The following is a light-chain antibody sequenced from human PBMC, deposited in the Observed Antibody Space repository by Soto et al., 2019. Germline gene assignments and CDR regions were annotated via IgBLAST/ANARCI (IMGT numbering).Light chain of an antibody. CDR3: QQYGSSPWT. CDR2: DAS. J-gene: IGKJ1*01. Sequence: EIVLTQSPGTLSLSPGERATLSCRASQSVSSYLAWYQQKPGQAPRLLIYDASNRATGIPARFSGSGSGTDFTLTISSLEPEDFAVYDGQQYGSSPWTFGQGTKVDIK. V-gene: IGKV3-11*01. CDR1: QSVSSY.